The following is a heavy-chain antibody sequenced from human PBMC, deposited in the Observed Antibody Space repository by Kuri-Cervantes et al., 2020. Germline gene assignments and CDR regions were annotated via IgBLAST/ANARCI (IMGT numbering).Heavy chain of an antibody. J-gene: IGHJ3*02. V-gene: IGHV3-53*01. CDR1: GFTVSSNY. CDR2: IYSGGST. D-gene: IGHD3-22*01. Sequence: GRSLRPSCAASGFTVSSNYMSWVRQAPGKGLEWVSVIYSGGSTYYADSVKGRFTISRDTPKNTLYLQMNSLRAEDTTVYNCARDNRDYDSIAFDIWGQGTMVTVSS. CDR3: ARDNRDYDSIAFDI.